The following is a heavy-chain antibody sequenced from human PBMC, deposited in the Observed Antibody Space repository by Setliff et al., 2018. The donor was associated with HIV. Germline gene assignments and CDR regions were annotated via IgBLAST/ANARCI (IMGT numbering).Heavy chain of an antibody. CDR3: ARSIRGLDV. CDR1: GGSVSSVNYY. V-gene: IGHV4-61*01. Sequence: SETLSLTCSVSGGSVSSVNYYWSWIRQPPGKGLEWIGYIHYTGSTTYNPSLKSRVTISVETSKNQFSLKLSSVTAADTAVYYCARSIRGLDVWGQGTTVTVSS. D-gene: IGHD3-3*02. J-gene: IGHJ6*02. CDR2: IHYTGST.